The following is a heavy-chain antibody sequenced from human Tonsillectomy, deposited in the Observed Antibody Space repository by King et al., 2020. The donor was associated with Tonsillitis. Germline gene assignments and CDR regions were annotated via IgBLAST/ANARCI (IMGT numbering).Heavy chain of an antibody. V-gene: IGHV3-7*03. D-gene: IGHD5-18*01. CDR2: IKQDGSEI. CDR3: ARDRVVSSTAMDY. CDR1: GFTFSSYW. Sequence: VQLVESGGGLVQPGGSLRLSCAASGFTFSSYWMSWVRQAPGKGLEWVANIKQDGSEIYYLDSVKGRFTISRDNAKKSLYLQMNSLRAEDTAVYYCARDRVVSSTAMDYWGQGTLVTVSS. J-gene: IGHJ4*02.